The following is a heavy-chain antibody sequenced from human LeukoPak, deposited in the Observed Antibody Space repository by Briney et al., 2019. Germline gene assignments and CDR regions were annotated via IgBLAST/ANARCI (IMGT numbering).Heavy chain of an antibody. CDR1: GFTFSSYW. J-gene: IGHJ4*02. V-gene: IGHV3-7*01. Sequence: RSGGSLRLSCAASGFTFSSYWTNWVRQAPGKGLEWVANIKQDGSEKSYVDSVKGRFTISRDNAKNSLYLLMNSLRAEDTAVYYCARGGNWGTFDYWGQGTLVTVSS. D-gene: IGHD7-27*01. CDR2: IKQDGSEK. CDR3: ARGGNWGTFDY.